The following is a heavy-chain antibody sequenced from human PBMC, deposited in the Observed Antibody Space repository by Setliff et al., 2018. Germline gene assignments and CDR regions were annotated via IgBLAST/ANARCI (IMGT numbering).Heavy chain of an antibody. V-gene: IGHV4-39*01. D-gene: IGHD1-1*01. CDR3: ARTGTYRYFDY. Sequence: SETLSLTCKVSGDSMNSGVYYWAWIRQPPGKGLEWIGRIYSGGTTYYNSSLKSRVTISVVTSKSQFSLRLNSVTAADTAVYYCARTGTYRYFDYWGRGTLVTVSS. J-gene: IGHJ4*02. CDR1: GDSMNSGVYY. CDR2: IYSGGTT.